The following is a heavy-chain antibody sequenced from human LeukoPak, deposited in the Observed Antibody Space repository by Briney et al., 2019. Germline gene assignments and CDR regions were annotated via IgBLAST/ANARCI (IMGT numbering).Heavy chain of an antibody. D-gene: IGHD5-24*01. V-gene: IGHV4-34*01. CDR1: GGSFSGYY. CDR3: ARKRWLQAWFDP. J-gene: IGHJ5*02. Sequence: SETLSLTCAVYGGSFSGYYWNWIRQPPGKGLEWIGEINHSGSTNYNPSLKSRVTISVDTSKNHFSLKLSSVTAADTAMYYCARKRWLQAWFDPWGQGTLVTVSS. CDR2: INHSGST.